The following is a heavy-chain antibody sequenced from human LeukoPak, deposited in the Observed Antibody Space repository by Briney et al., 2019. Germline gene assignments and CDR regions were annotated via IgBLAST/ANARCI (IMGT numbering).Heavy chain of an antibody. CDR3: AKDYGSGSDASDY. CDR1: GFTFDDYA. J-gene: IGHJ4*02. Sequence: PGGSLRLSCAASGFTFDDYAMHWVRQAPGKGLEWVSGISWNSGSIGYADSVKGRFTISRDNAKNSLYLQMNSLRAEDTALYYCAKDYGSGSDASDYWGQGTLVTVSS. D-gene: IGHD3-10*01. CDR2: ISWNSGSI. V-gene: IGHV3-9*01.